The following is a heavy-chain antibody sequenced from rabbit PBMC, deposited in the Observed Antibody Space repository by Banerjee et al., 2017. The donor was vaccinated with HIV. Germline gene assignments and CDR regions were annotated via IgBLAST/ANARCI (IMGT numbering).Heavy chain of an antibody. Sequence: QEQLEESGGGLVQPGGSLKLSCKASGFDFSSNAMCWVRQAPGKGLEWIACIYAGSSGSTYYASWAKGRFTISKTSSTTVTLQMTSLTAADTATYFCARGGLVVGLNLWGPGTLVTVS. CDR3: ARGGLVVGLNL. D-gene: IGHD4-2*01. V-gene: IGHV1S45*01. J-gene: IGHJ4*01. CDR2: IYAGSSGST. CDR1: GFDFSSNA.